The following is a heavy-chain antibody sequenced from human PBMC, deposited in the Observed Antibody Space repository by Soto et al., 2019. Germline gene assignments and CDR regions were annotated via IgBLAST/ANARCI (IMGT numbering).Heavy chain of an antibody. D-gene: IGHD3-22*01. Sequence: PGGSLRLSCAASGFTFSYYALHWVRRAPGKGLEWVSSISGIRDYIRYADSVKGRFTISRDNAKTSLYLQMNSLTAEETAVYYCAREGVHNYNEYYFDYWGQGTLVTVSS. J-gene: IGHJ4*02. CDR1: GFTFSYYA. CDR2: ISGIRDYI. CDR3: AREGVHNYNEYYFDY. V-gene: IGHV3-21*06.